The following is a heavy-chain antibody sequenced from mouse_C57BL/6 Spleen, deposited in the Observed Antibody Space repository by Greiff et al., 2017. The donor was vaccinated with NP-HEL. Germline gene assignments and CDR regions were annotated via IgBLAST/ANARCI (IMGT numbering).Heavy chain of an antibody. D-gene: IGHD2-3*01. CDR3: ARSGDGYQAGYFDV. CDR1: GYTFTSYG. J-gene: IGHJ1*03. CDR2: IYPRSGNT. Sequence: QVQLQQSGAELARPGASVKLSCKASGYTFTSYGISWVKQRTGQGLEWIGEIYPRSGNTYYNEKFKGKATLTADQSSSTAYMELRSLTSEDSAVYFCARSGDGYQAGYFDVWGTGTTVTVSS. V-gene: IGHV1-81*01.